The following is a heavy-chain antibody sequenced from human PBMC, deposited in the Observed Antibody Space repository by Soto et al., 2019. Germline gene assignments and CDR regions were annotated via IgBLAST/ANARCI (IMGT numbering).Heavy chain of an antibody. CDR3: ARHDTMVREIQKRYYYYYYAMDV. CDR1: GGTFRDFA. V-gene: IGHV1-69*13. D-gene: IGHD3-10*01. Sequence: GASVKVSCKASGGTFRDFAFSWVRQAPGQGLEWMGGIMPIFGRPDYPQKFRGRVTITADEFTSTAYVELSSLKASDTAMYYCARHDTMVREIQKRYYYYYYAMDVWGQGTTVTVSS. J-gene: IGHJ6*02. CDR2: IMPIFGRP.